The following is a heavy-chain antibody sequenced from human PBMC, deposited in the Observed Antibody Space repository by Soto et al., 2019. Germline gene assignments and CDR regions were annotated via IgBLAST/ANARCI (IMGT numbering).Heavy chain of an antibody. J-gene: IGHJ4*02. D-gene: IGHD2-15*01. CDR1: GGTFSSYA. V-gene: IGHV1-69*12. CDR2: IIPIFGTA. Sequence: QVQLVQSGAEVKKPGSSVKVSCKASGGTFSSYAISWVRQAPGQGLEWMGGIIPIFGTANYAQKFQGRVTSAADESTSTAYMELSSLRSEDTAVYYCARVDCSGGSCYPAGFDYWGQGTLVTVSS. CDR3: ARVDCSGGSCYPAGFDY.